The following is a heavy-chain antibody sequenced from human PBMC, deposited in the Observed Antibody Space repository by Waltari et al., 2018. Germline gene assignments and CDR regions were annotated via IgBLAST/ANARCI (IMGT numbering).Heavy chain of an antibody. CDR2: ISYDGSNK. Sequence: QVQLVESGGGVVQPGRSLGLSCAAPGLPFSSYAMHWVRQAPGKGLEWVAVISYDGSNKYYADSVKGRFTISRDNSKNTLYLQMNSLRAEDTAVYYCARDRAPGGMDVWGQGTTVTVSS. V-gene: IGHV3-30-3*01. CDR1: GLPFSSYA. CDR3: ARDRAPGGMDV. J-gene: IGHJ6*02. D-gene: IGHD3-10*01.